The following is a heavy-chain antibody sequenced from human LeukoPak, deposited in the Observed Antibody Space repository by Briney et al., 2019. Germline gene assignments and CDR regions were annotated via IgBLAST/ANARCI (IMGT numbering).Heavy chain of an antibody. CDR2: IYHSGST. V-gene: IGHV4-39*07. CDR1: GGSISSSSYY. Sequence: PSETLSLTCTVSGGSISSSSYYWGWIRQPPGKGLEWIGSIYHSGSTYYNPSLKSRVTISVDTSKNQFSLKLSSVTAADTAVYYCARDGISNNAWGGNNWFDPWGQGTLVTVSS. J-gene: IGHJ5*02. CDR3: ARDGISNNAWGGNNWFDP. D-gene: IGHD3-16*01.